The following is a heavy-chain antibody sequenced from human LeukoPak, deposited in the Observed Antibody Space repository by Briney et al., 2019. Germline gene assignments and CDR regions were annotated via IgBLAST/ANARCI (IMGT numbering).Heavy chain of an antibody. CDR1: GYTFTSYG. Sequence: ASVTVSCKASGYTFTSYGISWVRQAPGQGLEWMGWISAYNGNTNYAQKLQGRVTMTTDTSTSTAYMELRSLRSDDTAVYYCARVEELPYYFDYWGQGTLVTVSS. V-gene: IGHV1-18*01. J-gene: IGHJ4*02. CDR3: ARVEELPYYFDY. D-gene: IGHD1-7*01. CDR2: ISAYNGNT.